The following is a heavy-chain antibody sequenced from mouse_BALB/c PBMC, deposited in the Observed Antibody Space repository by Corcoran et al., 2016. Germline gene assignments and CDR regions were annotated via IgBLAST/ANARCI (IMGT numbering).Heavy chain of an antibody. Sequence: QVQLVQSGAEVKKPGSSVKVSCKASGGTFSSYAISWVRQAPGQGLEWMGGIIPIFGTANYAQKFQGRVTITADKSTSTAYMELSSLRSEDTAVYSCARRITIFGVVDNGFDPWGQGTLVTVSS. D-gene: IGHD2-4*01. J-gene: IGHJ4*01. CDR1: GGTFSSYA. CDR2: IIPIFGTA. V-gene: IGHV1-81*01. CDR3: ARRITIFGVVDNGFDP.